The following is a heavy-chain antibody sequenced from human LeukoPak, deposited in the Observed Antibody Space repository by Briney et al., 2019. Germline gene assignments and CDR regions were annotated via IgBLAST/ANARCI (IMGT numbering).Heavy chain of an antibody. CDR2: ISSSSSYI. CDR1: GFTFSSYS. CDR3: ARDGPLVDTAMVTLGY. D-gene: IGHD5-18*01. V-gene: IGHV3-21*01. Sequence: PGGSLRLSCAASGFTFSSYSMNWVRQAPGKGLEWVSSISSSSSYIYYADSVKRRFTISRDNAKNSLYLQMNSLRAEDTAVYYCARDGPLVDTAMVTLGYWGQGTLVAVSS. J-gene: IGHJ4*02.